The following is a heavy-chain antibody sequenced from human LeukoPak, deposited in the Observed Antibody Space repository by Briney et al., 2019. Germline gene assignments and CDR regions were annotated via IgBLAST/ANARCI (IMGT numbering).Heavy chain of an antibody. CDR3: AKRLGRVTAITYQGLGAFDI. J-gene: IGHJ3*02. CDR1: GFTFSSYA. D-gene: IGHD5-18*01. V-gene: IGHV3-23*01. Sequence: PGGSLRLSCAASGFTFSSYAMSWVRQAPGKGLEWVSAISGSGGSTYYADSVKGRFTISRDNSKNTLYLQMYSLRAEDTAVYYCAKRLGRVTAITYQGLGAFDIWGQGTMVTVSS. CDR2: ISGSGGST.